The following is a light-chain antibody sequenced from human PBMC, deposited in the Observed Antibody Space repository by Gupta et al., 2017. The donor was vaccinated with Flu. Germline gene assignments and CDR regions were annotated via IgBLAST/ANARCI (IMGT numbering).Light chain of an antibody. CDR2: LGS. Sequence: DIVMTQSPLSLPVTPGEPASISCRSSQSLLHSNGYNYLDWYLQKPGQAPQLLISLGSSRASGVPDRFSGSGSGTDFTLQISRVEAEDVGVYYCMQALQTSWTFGQGTKVEIK. J-gene: IGKJ1*01. CDR3: MQALQTSWT. CDR1: QSLLHSNGYNY. V-gene: IGKV2-28*01.